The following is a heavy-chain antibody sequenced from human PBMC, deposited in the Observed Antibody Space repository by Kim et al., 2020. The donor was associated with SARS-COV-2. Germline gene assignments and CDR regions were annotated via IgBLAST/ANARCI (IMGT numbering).Heavy chain of an antibody. D-gene: IGHD6-19*01. CDR1: GVNLDDYA. V-gene: IGHV3-43*02. J-gene: IGHJ4*02. Sequence: GGSLRLSCVTSGVNLDDYAIRWVRQIAGKCLEGLALFIHAGCDSYYADSVKGRFTISRDNSKKSVNLQMDSLRAEDTAFYYCAQGRQWLIINWGQGTQVTVSS. CDR2: FIHAGCDS. CDR3: AQGRQWLIIN.